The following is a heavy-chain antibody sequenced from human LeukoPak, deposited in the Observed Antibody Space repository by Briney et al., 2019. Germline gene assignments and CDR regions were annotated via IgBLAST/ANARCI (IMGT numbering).Heavy chain of an antibody. CDR3: ASHLGRDVFDH. Sequence: PSETLSLTCTVSVGSVSTSLHYWGWIRQPPGQGLEWIGTTYFTGNTYYNPSLQSRVNISIDTSKNQFFLRLGSVTAADTAVYYCASHLGRDVFDHWGQGVLVAVSS. V-gene: IGHV4-39*01. J-gene: IGHJ4*02. CDR2: TYFTGNT. D-gene: IGHD3-16*01. CDR1: VGSVSTSLHY.